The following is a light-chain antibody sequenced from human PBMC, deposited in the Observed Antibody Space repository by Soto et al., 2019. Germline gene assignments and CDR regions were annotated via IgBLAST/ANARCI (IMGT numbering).Light chain of an antibody. CDR1: SSDVGGYNY. CDR3: SSYTSSSTYV. J-gene: IGLJ1*01. CDR2: DVS. V-gene: IGLV2-14*01. Sequence: QSALTQPASVSGSPGQSITISCTGNSSDVGGYNYVSWYQQHPGKAPKLMIYDVSNRPSGVSNHFSGSKPGNTASLTISGLQAEDEADYYCSSYTSSSTYVFGTGTKVTVL.